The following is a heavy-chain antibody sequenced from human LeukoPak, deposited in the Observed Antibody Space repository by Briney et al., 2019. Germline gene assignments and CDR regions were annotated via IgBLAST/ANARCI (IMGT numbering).Heavy chain of an antibody. Sequence: GGSPRLSRAAFGPIVNNYEMNWVRQAPGKGLEWGSYISSSGSTMYYADSVKGRFTISRDFSKKILYLQMDSLRAEDTGVYYCARGFGMDVWGQGTTVTVSS. CDR1: GPIVNNYE. J-gene: IGHJ6*02. V-gene: IGHV3-48*03. CDR3: ARGFGMDV. CDR2: ISSSGSTM.